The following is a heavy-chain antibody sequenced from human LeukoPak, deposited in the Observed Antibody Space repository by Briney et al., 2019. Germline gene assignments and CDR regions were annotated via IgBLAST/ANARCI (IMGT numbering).Heavy chain of an antibody. CDR3: AKGSGQWELYDY. J-gene: IGHJ4*02. V-gene: IGHV3-23*01. Sequence: GGSLRLSCAASGFTFNIYTMSWVRQAPGKGLEWVSAIVGNGVTFYTDSVKGRSTISRDNAKNTLYLQMNSLRADDTAIYYCAKGSGQWELYDYWGQGTLVTVSS. D-gene: IGHD1-26*01. CDR2: IVGNGVT. CDR1: GFTFNIYT.